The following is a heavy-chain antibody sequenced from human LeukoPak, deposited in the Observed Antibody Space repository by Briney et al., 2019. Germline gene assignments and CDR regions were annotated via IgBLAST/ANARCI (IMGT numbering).Heavy chain of an antibody. D-gene: IGHD6-19*01. J-gene: IGHJ4*02. CDR2: IYTSGST. V-gene: IGHV4-4*07. CDR3: ARDSGHLSGWSYSYFDY. CDR1: GRSISSYY. Sequence: PSETLSLTCAVSGRSISSYYWSWIRQPAGKGLEWIGRIYTSGSTNYNPTLKSRVTMSGDTSKNQFSLKLSSVTAADTAVYYCARDSGHLSGWSYSYFDYWGQGTLVTVSS.